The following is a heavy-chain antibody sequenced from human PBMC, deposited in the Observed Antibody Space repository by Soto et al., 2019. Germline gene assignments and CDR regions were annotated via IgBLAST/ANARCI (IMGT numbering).Heavy chain of an antibody. CDR1: GFTFRISG. D-gene: IGHD1-26*01. Sequence: GGPLRLSCVVSGFTFRISGMNWVRQVPGQGPFWGSRISDDGTTTNYADSVRGRFTITRDISKNTLSLQMNKLKPDDTASYYCTRGPRGDSSGRRDHWGQGTPVTVSS. V-gene: IGHV3-74*01. CDR2: ISDDGTTT. CDR3: TRGPRGDSSGRRDH. J-gene: IGHJ4*02.